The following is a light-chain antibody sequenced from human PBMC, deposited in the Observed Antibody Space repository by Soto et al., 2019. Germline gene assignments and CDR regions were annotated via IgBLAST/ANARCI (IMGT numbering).Light chain of an antibody. CDR3: QKYDKWPLT. Sequence: EIVLTQSPATLSLSPGESATLSCRASQSVSSSYLAWYQQKPGQAPRLLIYATSTRATGIPARFSGSGSGTEFTLTISSLQSEEFAVYFCQKYDKWPLTFGGGTKVDIK. CDR1: QSVSSSY. J-gene: IGKJ4*01. CDR2: ATS. V-gene: IGKV3-15*01.